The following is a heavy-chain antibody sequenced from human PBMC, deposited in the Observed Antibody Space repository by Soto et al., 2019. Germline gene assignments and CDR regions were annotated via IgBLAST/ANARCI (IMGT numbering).Heavy chain of an antibody. CDR1: GGSISSYY. CDR2: IYYSGST. D-gene: IGHD3-16*01. V-gene: IGHV4-59*06. Sequence: SETLSLTCTVSGGSISSYYWSWIRQHPGTGLEWIGYIYYSGSTYYNPSLKSRVTISVDTSKNQFSLKLSSVTAADTAVYYCARDLLGGTFGMDVWGQGTTVTVSS. J-gene: IGHJ6*02. CDR3: ARDLLGGTFGMDV.